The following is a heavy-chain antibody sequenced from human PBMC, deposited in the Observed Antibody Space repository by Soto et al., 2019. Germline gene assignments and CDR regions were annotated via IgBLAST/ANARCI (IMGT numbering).Heavy chain of an antibody. Sequence: GGSLRLSCGASGFTFSSYSMNWVRQAPGKGLVWVSYISSSSSSICYADSVKGRFTISRDNAKNTLYLQMNSLRAEDTAVYYCARGDWWYPSYFDYWGQGTLVTVSS. J-gene: IGHJ4*02. D-gene: IGHD2-8*02. V-gene: IGHV3-48*04. CDR1: GFTFSSYS. CDR3: ARGDWWYPSYFDY. CDR2: ISSSSSSI.